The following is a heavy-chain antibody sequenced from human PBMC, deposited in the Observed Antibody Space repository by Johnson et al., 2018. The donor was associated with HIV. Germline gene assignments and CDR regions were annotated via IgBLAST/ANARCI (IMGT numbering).Heavy chain of an antibody. CDR2: ISYDGSEK. Sequence: VQLVESGGDLVQPGRSLRLSCAASGFTFSSYAMHWVRQAPGKGLEWVAVISYDGSEKYYVDSVKGRFTISRDNAKNSLYLQMNNLRVEDTAVYYCASGEPLSRSYECCFDVWGQGKMVTVSA. V-gene: IGHV3-30*03. D-gene: IGHD1-26*01. CDR1: GFTFSSYA. J-gene: IGHJ3*01. CDR3: ASGEPLSRSYECCFDV.